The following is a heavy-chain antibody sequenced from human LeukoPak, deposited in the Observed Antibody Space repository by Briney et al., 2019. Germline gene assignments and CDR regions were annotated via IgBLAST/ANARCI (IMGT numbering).Heavy chain of an antibody. CDR2: IYYSGST. CDR3: ARPGLAYCGADCYSTEEYYFDY. V-gene: IGHV4-39*01. Sequence: SGTLSLTCTVSGGSISSSNYYWGWIRQPPGKGLEWIVSIYYSGSTYYNPSLKSRVTISVDTSKNQFSLRLSSVTAADTAMYYCARPGLAYCGADCYSTEEYYFDYWSQGTLVTVSS. D-gene: IGHD2-21*01. J-gene: IGHJ4*02. CDR1: GGSISSSNYY.